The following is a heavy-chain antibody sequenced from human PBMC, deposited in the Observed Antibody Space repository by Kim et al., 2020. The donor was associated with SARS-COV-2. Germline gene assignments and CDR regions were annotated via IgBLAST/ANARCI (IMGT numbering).Heavy chain of an antibody. D-gene: IGHD6-19*01. Sequence: YNPSLKSRVTISVDTSKNQFSLKLSSVTAADTAVYYCARHKPKQGSGWDYWGQGTLVTVSS. J-gene: IGHJ4*02. V-gene: IGHV4-59*08. CDR3: ARHKPKQGSGWDY.